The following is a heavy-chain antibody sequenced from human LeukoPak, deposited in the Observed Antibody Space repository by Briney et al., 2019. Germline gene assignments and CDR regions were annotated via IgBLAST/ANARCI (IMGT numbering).Heavy chain of an antibody. CDR3: APVVPAAMMGMDV. J-gene: IGHJ6*02. D-gene: IGHD2-2*01. Sequence: AGGSLRLSCAASGFTFSDYYMSWIRQAPGKGLEWVSYISSSGSTIYYADSVKGRFTISRDNARNSLYLQMNSLRAEDTAVYYCAPVVPAAMMGMDVWGQGTTVTVSS. CDR1: GFTFSDYY. V-gene: IGHV3-11*01. CDR2: ISSSGSTI.